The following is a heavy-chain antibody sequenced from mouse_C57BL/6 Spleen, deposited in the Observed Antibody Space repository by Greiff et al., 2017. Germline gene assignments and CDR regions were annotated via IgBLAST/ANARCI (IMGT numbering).Heavy chain of an antibody. CDR1: GYTFTSYW. CDR3: AREGLDSSGPFAY. J-gene: IGHJ3*01. Sequence: QVQLQQPGAELVKPGASVKLSCKASGYTFTSYWMQWVKQRPGQGLEWIGEIDPSDSYTNYNQKFKGKATLTVDTSSSTAYMQLSSLTSEDSAVYYCAREGLDSSGPFAYWGQGTLVTVSA. D-gene: IGHD3-2*02. CDR2: IDPSDSYT. V-gene: IGHV1-50*01.